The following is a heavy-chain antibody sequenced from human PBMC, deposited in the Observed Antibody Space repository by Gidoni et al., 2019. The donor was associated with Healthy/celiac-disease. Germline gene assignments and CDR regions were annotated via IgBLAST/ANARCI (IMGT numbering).Heavy chain of an antibody. D-gene: IGHD4-4*01. V-gene: IGHV4-39*01. CDR1: GGSIRSSSHY. J-gene: IGHJ6*03. CDR3: ASLTTHIDNYYYYYMDV. CDR2: IYYSGST. Sequence: QLQLQESGPGLVKPSETLSLTCTVSGGSIRSSSHYWGWIRQPPGKGLEWIGSIYYSGSTYYNPSLKSRVTISVDTSKNQFSLKLSSVTAADTAVYYCASLTTHIDNYYYYYMDVWGKGTTVTVSS.